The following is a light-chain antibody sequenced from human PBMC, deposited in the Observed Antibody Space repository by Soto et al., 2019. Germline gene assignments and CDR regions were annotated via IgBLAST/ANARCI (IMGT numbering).Light chain of an antibody. J-gene: IGKJ1*01. V-gene: IGKV1-39*01. CDR2: SVS. CDR3: QQSYNSPTWT. Sequence: DIQMTQSPSSLSASVGDRVTITCRASQNIGNYLHWYQQQPGKAPKLLIYSVSNLQTGVPSRFSGRGSGTDFTLTISSLQPEDSSTFSCQQSYNSPTWTFGQGTKVEIK. CDR1: QNIGNY.